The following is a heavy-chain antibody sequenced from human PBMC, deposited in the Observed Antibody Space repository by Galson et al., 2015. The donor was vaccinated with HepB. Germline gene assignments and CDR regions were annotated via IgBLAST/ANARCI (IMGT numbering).Heavy chain of an antibody. D-gene: IGHD6-13*01. CDR1: GFTFSSYA. CDR2: ISYDGSNK. V-gene: IGHV3-30*04. CDR3: ARDLAAAFDY. Sequence: SLRLSCAASGFTFSSYAMHWVRQAPGKGLEWVAVISYDGSNKYYADSVKGRFTISRDNSKNTLYLQMNSLRAEDTAVYYCARDLAAAFDYWGQGTLVTVSS. J-gene: IGHJ4*02.